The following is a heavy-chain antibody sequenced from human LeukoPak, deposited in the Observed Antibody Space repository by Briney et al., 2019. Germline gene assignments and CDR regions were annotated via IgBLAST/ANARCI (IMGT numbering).Heavy chain of an antibody. Sequence: PGGSLRLSCAASGFTVSSNYMSWVRQAPGEGLEWVSVIYSGGSTYYADSVKGRFTISRDNSKNTLYLQRNSLRTEDTAVYYCARDRRFAHWGQGTLVTVSS. J-gene: IGHJ4*02. CDR3: ARDRRFAH. CDR1: GFTVSSNY. CDR2: IYSGGST. V-gene: IGHV3-66*01.